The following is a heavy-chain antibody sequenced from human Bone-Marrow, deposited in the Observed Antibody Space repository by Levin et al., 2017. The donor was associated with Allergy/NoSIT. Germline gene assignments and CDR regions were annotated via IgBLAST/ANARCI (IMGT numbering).Heavy chain of an antibody. Sequence: SETLSLTCAVYGGSFSGYYWSWIRQPPGKGLEWIGEINHSGSTNYNPSLKSRVTISVDTSKNQFSLKLSSVTAADTAVYYCARGGRGGYSYGDFDYWGQGTLVTVSS. D-gene: IGHD5-18*01. CDR3: ARGGRGGYSYGDFDY. CDR2: INHSGST. V-gene: IGHV4-34*01. CDR1: GGSFSGYY. J-gene: IGHJ4*02.